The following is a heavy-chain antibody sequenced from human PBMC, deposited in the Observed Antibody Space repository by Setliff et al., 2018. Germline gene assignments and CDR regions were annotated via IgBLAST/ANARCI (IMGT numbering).Heavy chain of an antibody. Sequence: GGSLRLSCAASGFTFSSYGMHWVRQAPGKGLEWVATIWSDGSNKYYVDSVKGRFTISRDNAKNSLYLQMNSLRVEGTAVYYCARGYTGDFHWGQGTLVTVSS. CDR3: ARGYTGDFH. CDR2: IWSDGSNK. V-gene: IGHV3-33*01. CDR1: GFTFSSYG. J-gene: IGHJ4*02. D-gene: IGHD7-27*01.